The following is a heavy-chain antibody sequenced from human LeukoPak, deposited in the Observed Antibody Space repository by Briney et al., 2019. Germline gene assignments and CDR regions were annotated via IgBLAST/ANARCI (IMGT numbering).Heavy chain of an antibody. CDR3: ARGPYYYMDV. J-gene: IGHJ6*03. V-gene: IGHV1-3*03. CDR2: ISAANGNT. Sequence: ASVKVSCKASGYTFTNYAMHWVRQAPGQRLEWVGWISAANGNTKYSQDFQGRVTITRDTSASTAYLELSSLRSEDMAVYYCARGPYYYMDVWGKGTTVTVSS. CDR1: GYTFTNYA. D-gene: IGHD2-21*01.